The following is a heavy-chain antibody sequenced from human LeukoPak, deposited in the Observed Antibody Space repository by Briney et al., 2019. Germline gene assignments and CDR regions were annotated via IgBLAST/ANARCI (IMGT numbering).Heavy chain of an antibody. J-gene: IGHJ4*02. CDR2: ISYDGSNK. CDR3: AKVKASSGDALDY. Sequence: PGGSLRLSCAASGFTFSSYGMHWVRQAPGKGLEWVAVISYDGSNKYYADSVKGRFTISRDNSKNTLYLQMDSLRAEDTAVYYCAKVKASSGDALDYWGQGTLVTVSS. CDR1: GFTFSSYG. D-gene: IGHD2-2*01. V-gene: IGHV3-30*18.